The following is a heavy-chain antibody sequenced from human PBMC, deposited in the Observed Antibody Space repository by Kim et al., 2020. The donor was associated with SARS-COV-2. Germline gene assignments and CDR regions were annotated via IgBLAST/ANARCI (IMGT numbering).Heavy chain of an antibody. Sequence: GGSLRLSCAASGFTFSSYGMHWVRQAPGKGLEWVAVISYDGSNKYYADSVKGRFTISRDNSKNTLYLQMNSLRAEDTAVYYCAKEDCLLAAAGTFFYYGMDVWGQGTTVTVSS. CDR1: GFTFSSYG. CDR3: AKEDCLLAAAGTFFYYGMDV. CDR2: ISYDGSNK. V-gene: IGHV3-30*18. J-gene: IGHJ6*02. D-gene: IGHD6-13*01.